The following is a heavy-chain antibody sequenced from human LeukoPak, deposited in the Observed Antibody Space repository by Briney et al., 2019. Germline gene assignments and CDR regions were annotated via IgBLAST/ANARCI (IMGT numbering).Heavy chain of an antibody. CDR3: AHLIYGSGSYYNPSADNWYDP. J-gene: IGHJ5*02. CDR1: GFSLSTSGVG. Sequence: GPTLVNPTQTLTLTCTFSGFSLSTSGVGVGWIRQPPGKALEWLALIYWDDDKFYSPSLKSRLTITKDTSKNQVVLTMTNMDPVDTAAYYCAHLIYGSGSYYNPSADNWYDPWGQGTLVTVSS. CDR2: IYWDDDK. D-gene: IGHD3-10*01. V-gene: IGHV2-5*02.